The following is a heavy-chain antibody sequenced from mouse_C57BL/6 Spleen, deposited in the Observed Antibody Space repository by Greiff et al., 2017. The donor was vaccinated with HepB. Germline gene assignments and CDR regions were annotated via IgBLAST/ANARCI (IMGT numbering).Heavy chain of an antibody. J-gene: IGHJ2*01. CDR3: AREGTGTDY. Sequence: EVQLQQSGPELVKPGASVKISCKASGYTFTDYYMNWVKQSHGKSLEWIGDINPNNGGTSYNQKFKGKATLTVDKSSSTAYMELRSLTSEDSAVYYCAREGTGTDYWGQGTTLTVSS. CDR2: INPNNGGT. V-gene: IGHV1-26*01. D-gene: IGHD4-1*01. CDR1: GYTFTDYY.